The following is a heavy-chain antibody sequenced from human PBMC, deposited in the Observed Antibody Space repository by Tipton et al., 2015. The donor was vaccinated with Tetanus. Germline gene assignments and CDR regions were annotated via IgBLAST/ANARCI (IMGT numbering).Heavy chain of an antibody. V-gene: IGHV3-21*05. CDR2: ISGSGHDI. D-gene: IGHD2-21*02. Sequence: SLRLSCAASGFTLSRYTLNWVRQAPGKGLERVSYISGSGHDISYVDSVKGRFTISRDNARKSLFLQMNSLRAEDTAVYYCARTARLADHWGQGALVTVSS. J-gene: IGHJ5*02. CDR3: ARTARLADH. CDR1: GFTLSRYT.